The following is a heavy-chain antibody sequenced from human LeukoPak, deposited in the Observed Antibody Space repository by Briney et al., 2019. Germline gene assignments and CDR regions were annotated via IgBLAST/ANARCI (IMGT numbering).Heavy chain of an antibody. Sequence: PSETLSLTCAVYGGSFSGYYWSWIRQPPGKGLEWIGEINRSGSTNYNPSLKSRVTISVDTSKNHFSLKLISVTAADTAVYYCARTNYYDSSGYYSLDYWGQGTLVTVSS. CDR1: GGSFSGYY. CDR3: ARTNYYDSSGYYSLDY. V-gene: IGHV4-34*01. D-gene: IGHD3-22*01. CDR2: INRSGST. J-gene: IGHJ4*02.